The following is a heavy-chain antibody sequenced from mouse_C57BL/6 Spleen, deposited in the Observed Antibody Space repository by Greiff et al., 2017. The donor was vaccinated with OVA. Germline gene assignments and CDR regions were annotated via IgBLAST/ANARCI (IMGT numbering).Heavy chain of an antibody. CDR2: IDPEHGDT. CDR3: TTWGTTVVVDY. D-gene: IGHD1-1*01. CDR1: GFNIKDDY. V-gene: IGHV14-4*01. J-gene: IGHJ2*01. Sequence: EVQLQQSGAELVRPGASVKLSCTASGFNIKDDYLHWVKQRPEQGLEWIGWIDPEHGDTEYASKFQGKATITADTSSNTAYLQLSSLTSEDTAVYYCTTWGTTVVVDYWGQGTTRTVSS.